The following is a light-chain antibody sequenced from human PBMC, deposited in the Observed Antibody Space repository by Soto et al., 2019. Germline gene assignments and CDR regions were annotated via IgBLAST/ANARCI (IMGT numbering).Light chain of an antibody. CDR3: QQYGSSGT. J-gene: IGKJ1*01. V-gene: IGKV3-20*01. CDR1: QSVSSSY. Sequence: IVLTQSPGTLSLSPGERATLSCRASQSVSSSYLAWYQQKPGQAPSLLIYGASRRATGIPDRFSGSGSGTDFTLTISRLEPEDFAVYYCQQYGSSGTFGQGTKVDIK. CDR2: GAS.